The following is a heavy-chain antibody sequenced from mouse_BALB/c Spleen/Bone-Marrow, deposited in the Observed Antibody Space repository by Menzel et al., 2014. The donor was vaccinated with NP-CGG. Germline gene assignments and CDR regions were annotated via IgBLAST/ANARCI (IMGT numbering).Heavy chain of an antibody. Sequence: EVKVVESGGGLVKPGGSLKLSCAASGFAFSSHDMSWVRQTPEKRLEWVAYISSGGGSTYYSDTVKGRFTISRDNAKNTLYLQMSSLKSEDTAMYYCVRQGAVAATRGFAYWGPGTLVTVSA. CDR2: ISSGGGST. D-gene: IGHD1-1*01. J-gene: IGHJ3*01. V-gene: IGHV5-12-1*01. CDR3: VRQGAVAATRGFAY. CDR1: GFAFSSHD.